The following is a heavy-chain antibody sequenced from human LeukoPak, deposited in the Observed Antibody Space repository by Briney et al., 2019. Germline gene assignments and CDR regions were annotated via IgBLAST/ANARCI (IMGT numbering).Heavy chain of an antibody. CDR3: ASDYGDYNWFDP. D-gene: IGHD4-17*01. CDR1: GGTFSSYA. CDR2: IIPIFGTA. Sequence: SVKVSCKASGGTFSSYAISWVRQAPGQGLEWMGGIIPIFGTANYAQKFQGRVTITADESTGTAYMELSSLRSEDTAVYYCASDYGDYNWFDPWGQGTLVTVSS. J-gene: IGHJ5*02. V-gene: IGHV1-69*13.